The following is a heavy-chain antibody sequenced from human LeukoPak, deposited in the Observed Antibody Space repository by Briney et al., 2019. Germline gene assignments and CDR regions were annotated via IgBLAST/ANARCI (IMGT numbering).Heavy chain of an antibody. CDR2: ISSNGGST. CDR3: AKPHLIAAGPYYFDY. D-gene: IGHD6-6*01. J-gene: IGHJ4*02. Sequence: PGGSLRLSCAASGFTFSSYAMHWVRQAPGKGLEYVSAISSNGGSTYYANSVKGRFTISRDNSKNTLYLQMGSLRAEDMAVYYCAKPHLIAAGPYYFDYWGQGTLVTVSS. V-gene: IGHV3-64*01. CDR1: GFTFSSYA.